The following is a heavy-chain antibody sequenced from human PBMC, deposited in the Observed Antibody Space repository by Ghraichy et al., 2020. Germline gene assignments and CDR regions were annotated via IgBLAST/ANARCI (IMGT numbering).Heavy chain of an antibody. Sequence: WGSLRLSCAASGFTFSSYVMSWVRQAPGKGLEWVSAITSGGTTYYADSVKGRFTISRDNSKNTLYLQMNSLRAEDTAVYYCAKSGQQWLVFDNWGQGTLVTVSS. D-gene: IGHD6-19*01. V-gene: IGHV3-23*01. J-gene: IGHJ4*02. CDR2: ITSGGTT. CDR3: AKSGQQWLVFDN. CDR1: GFTFSSYV.